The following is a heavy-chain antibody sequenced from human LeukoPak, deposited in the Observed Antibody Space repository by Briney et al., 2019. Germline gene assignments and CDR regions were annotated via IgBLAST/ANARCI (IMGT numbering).Heavy chain of an antibody. D-gene: IGHD4-17*01. J-gene: IGHJ3*02. CDR2: IYYSGST. V-gene: IGHV4-59*08. CDR1: DGSISSYY. CDR3: ASGYGDYDAFDI. Sequence: SETLSLTCTVSDGSISSYYWSWIRQPPGKGLEWIGYIYYSGSTNYNPSLRSRVTISVDTSNTQFSLKLSSVTAADTAVYYCASGYGDYDAFDIWGQGTMVTVSS.